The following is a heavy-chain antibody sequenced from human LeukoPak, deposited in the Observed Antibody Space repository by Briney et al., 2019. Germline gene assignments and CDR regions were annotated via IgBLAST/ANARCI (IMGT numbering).Heavy chain of an antibody. Sequence: GASVKVSCKASGYSFTSYGISWVRQAPGQGLEWMGWMNPNSGNTGYAQKSQGRVTMTRNTSISTAYMELSSLRSEDTAVYYCARSVNYYDSSGGLDWGQGTLVTVSS. CDR1: GYSFTSYG. J-gene: IGHJ4*02. D-gene: IGHD3-22*01. CDR2: MNPNSGNT. V-gene: IGHV1-8*02. CDR3: ARSVNYYDSSGGLD.